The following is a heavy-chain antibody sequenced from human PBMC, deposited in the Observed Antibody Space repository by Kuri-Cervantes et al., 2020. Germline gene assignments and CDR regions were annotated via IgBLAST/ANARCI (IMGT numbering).Heavy chain of an antibody. CDR3: AKRRSYSRIFDY. CDR1: GFTFSSHA. V-gene: IGHV3-48*04. CDR2: ISSSGSTI. Sequence: GESLKISCRTDGFTFSSHAMSWVRQAPGKGLEWVSYISSSGSTIYYADSVKGRFTISRDNAKNSLYLQMNSLRAEDTAVYYCAKRRSYSRIFDYWGQGTLVTVSS. D-gene: IGHD6-13*01. J-gene: IGHJ4*02.